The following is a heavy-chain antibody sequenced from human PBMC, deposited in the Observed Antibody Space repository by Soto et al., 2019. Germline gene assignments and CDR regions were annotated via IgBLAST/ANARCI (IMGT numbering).Heavy chain of an antibody. J-gene: IGHJ4*02. V-gene: IGHV3-48*03. Sequence: EVQLVESGGGLVQPGGSLRLSCTASGFTFSSYEMNWVRQAPGKGLEWVSYISSSDSATYYADSVKGRFTISRDNAKNSLYLQMNSLRAEDTAVYYCATIEMTTKHGWCQGTLLTVSS. CDR2: ISSSDSAT. D-gene: IGHD4-4*01. CDR3: ATIEMTTKHG. CDR1: GFTFSSYE.